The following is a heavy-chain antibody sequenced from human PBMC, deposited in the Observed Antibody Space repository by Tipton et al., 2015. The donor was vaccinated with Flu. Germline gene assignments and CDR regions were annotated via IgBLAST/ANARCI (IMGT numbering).Heavy chain of an antibody. CDR3: VRGPSQPTRPQPQQLDY. CDR1: GFTFRDHY. J-gene: IGHJ4*02. D-gene: IGHD1-14*01. Sequence: GSLRLSCVASGFTFRDHYMDWVRQPPGKGLEWVGRHRSRSGGYTTEYAASVRGRFTVSRDDSQNSLFLQMHGLKSEDTAVYFCVRGPSQPTRPQPQQLDYWGQGTLVTVSS. V-gene: IGHV3-72*01. CDR2: HRSRSGGYTT.